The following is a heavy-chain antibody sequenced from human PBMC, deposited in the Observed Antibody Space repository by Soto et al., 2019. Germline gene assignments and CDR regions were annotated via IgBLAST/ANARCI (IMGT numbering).Heavy chain of an antibody. V-gene: IGHV3-30-3*01. CDR3: AGGPYSSGWYDYYYYYGMDV. J-gene: IGHJ6*02. CDR1: GFTFSSYA. CDR2: ISYDGSNK. D-gene: IGHD6-19*01. Sequence: QVQLVESGGGVVQPGRSLRLSCAASGFTFSSYAMHWVRQAPGKGLEWVAVISYDGSNKYYADSVKGRFTISRDNSKNTLYLQMNSLRAEDTAVYYCAGGPYSSGWYDYYYYYGMDVWGQGTTVTVSS.